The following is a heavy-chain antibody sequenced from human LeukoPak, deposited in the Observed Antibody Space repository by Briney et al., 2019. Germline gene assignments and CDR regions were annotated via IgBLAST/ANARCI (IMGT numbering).Heavy chain of an antibody. J-gene: IGHJ4*02. CDR3: ARYRFTRYFDWTNDY. D-gene: IGHD3-9*01. CDR2: INPNSGGT. CDR1: GYTFTGYY. Sequence: ASVKVSCKASGYTFTGYYMHWVRQAPGQGLEWTGWINPNSGGTNYAQKFQGRVTMTRDTSISTAYMELSRLRSDDTAVYYCARYRFTRYFDWTNDYWGQGTLVTVSS. V-gene: IGHV1-2*02.